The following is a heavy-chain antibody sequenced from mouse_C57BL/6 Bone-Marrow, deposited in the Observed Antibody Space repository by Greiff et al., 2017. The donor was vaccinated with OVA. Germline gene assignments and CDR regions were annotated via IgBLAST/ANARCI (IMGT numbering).Heavy chain of an antibody. CDR1: GYTFPSYW. Sequence: VQLKQPGAELVKPGASVKLSCKASGYTFPSYWMQWVKQRPGQGLEWIGEIDPSDSYTNYNQKFKGKATVTVDTSSSTAYMQLSSLTSEDSAVYYCASAVFAYWGQGTLVTVAA. V-gene: IGHV1-50*01. J-gene: IGHJ3*01. CDR3: ASAVFAY. CDR2: IDPSDSYT.